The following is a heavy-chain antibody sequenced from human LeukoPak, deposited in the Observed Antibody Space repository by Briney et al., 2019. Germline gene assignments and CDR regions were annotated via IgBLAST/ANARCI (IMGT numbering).Heavy chain of an antibody. D-gene: IGHD2-15*01. J-gene: IGHJ5*02. CDR2: IYYSGST. Sequence: SETLSLTCTVSGGSISSSSYYWGWIRQPPGKGLEWIGSIYYSGSTYYNPSLKSRVTISVDTSKYQFSLKVSSVTAADTAVYYCARHGAYCTGGSCNRFDPWGQGTLVTVSS. CDR1: GGSISSSSYY. CDR3: ARHGAYCTGGSCNRFDP. V-gene: IGHV4-39*01.